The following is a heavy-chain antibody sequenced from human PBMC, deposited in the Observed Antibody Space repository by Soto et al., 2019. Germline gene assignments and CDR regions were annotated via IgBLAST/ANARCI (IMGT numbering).Heavy chain of an antibody. J-gene: IGHJ6*02. CDR3: ARQGSWPYYYYGLDV. CDR1: GYTFTTSG. D-gene: IGHD1-26*01. V-gene: IGHV1-18*01. CDR2: ISTYNGDT. Sequence: QVQLVQSGPEVRKPGASVKVSCEASGYTFTTSGISWVRQVPGQGLEWMGWISTYNGDTNSAQHFQGRVLMTADTSTGTAYMELMSLKSDDTAVYYCARQGSWPYYYYGLDVWGQGTTVTVSS.